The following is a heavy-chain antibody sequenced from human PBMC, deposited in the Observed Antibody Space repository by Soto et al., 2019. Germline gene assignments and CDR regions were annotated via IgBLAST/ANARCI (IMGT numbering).Heavy chain of an antibody. CDR2: ISGSGGST. CDR1: GFTFSSYA. D-gene: IGHD6-6*01. J-gene: IGHJ6*02. Sequence: GGSLRLSCAASGFTFSSYAMSWVRQAPGKGLEWGSAISGSGGSTYYADSVKGRFTISRDNSKNTLYLQMNSLRAEDTAVYYCAKVVAARPLVYYYYGMDVWGQGTTVTVSS. CDR3: AKVVAARPLVYYYYGMDV. V-gene: IGHV3-23*01.